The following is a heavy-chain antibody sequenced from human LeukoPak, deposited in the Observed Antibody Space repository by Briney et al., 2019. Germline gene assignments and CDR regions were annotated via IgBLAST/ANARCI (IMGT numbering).Heavy chain of an antibody. CDR2: ISSKALGATP. CDR1: GFSFGDYA. D-gene: IGHD4-17*01. CDR3: TRNTVTVHFDY. J-gene: IGHJ4*02. V-gene: IGHV3-49*03. Sequence: GGSLRLSCTSVGFSFGDYAVSWFRQAPGKGLEWVGYISSKALGATPQYAPSVRGRFTISRDDSKSIAHLQMNSLKTEDTAVYYCTRNTVTVHFDYWGQGTPVTVSS.